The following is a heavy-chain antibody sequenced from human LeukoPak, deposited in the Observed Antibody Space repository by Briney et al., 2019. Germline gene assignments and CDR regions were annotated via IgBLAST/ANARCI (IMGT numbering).Heavy chain of an antibody. V-gene: IGHV4-39*01. D-gene: IGHD3-10*01. J-gene: IGHJ4*02. CDR1: GGSISSSSYY. CDR2: IYYSGST. CDR3: ARRRLPLLWFGESNFDY. Sequence: PSETLSLTCTVSGGSISSSSYYWGWIRQPPGKGLEWIGSIYYSGSTYYNPSLKSRVTISVDTSKNQFSLNLSSVTAADTAVYYCARRRLPLLWFGESNFDYWGQGTLVTVSS.